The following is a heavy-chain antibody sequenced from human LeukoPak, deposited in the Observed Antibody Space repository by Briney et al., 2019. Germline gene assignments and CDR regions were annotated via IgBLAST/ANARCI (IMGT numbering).Heavy chain of an antibody. CDR1: GFTFSSYR. CDR3: ARDGGVTYYYDSSGYAFDY. D-gene: IGHD3-22*01. V-gene: IGHV3-21*01. J-gene: IGHJ4*02. CDR2: ISSSSSYI. Sequence: GGSLRLSCAASGFTFSSYRMNWVRQAPGKGLEWVSSISSSSSYIYYADSVKGRFTISRDNAKNSLYLQMNSLRAEDTAVYYCARDGGVTYYYDSSGYAFDYWGQGTLVTVSS.